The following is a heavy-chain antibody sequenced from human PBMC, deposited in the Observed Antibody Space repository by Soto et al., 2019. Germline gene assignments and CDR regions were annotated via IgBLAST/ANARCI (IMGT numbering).Heavy chain of an antibody. V-gene: IGHV3-23*01. J-gene: IGHJ4*02. CDR3: AKDPVVGQYYYDSSGYYHDY. D-gene: IGHD3-22*01. CDR1: GFTFSSYA. CDR2: ISGSGGST. Sequence: PGGSLRLSCAASGFTFSSYAMSWVRQAPGKGLEWVSAISGSGGSTYYADSVKGRFTISRDNSKNTLYLQMNSLRAEDTAVYYCAKDPVVGQYYYDSSGYYHDYWGQGTLVTVSS.